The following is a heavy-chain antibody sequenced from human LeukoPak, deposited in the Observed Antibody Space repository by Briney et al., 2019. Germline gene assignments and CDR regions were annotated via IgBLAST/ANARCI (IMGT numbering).Heavy chain of an antibody. V-gene: IGHV1-18*01. J-gene: IGHJ4*02. CDR2: ISAYNGNT. Sequence: ASVKVSCKASGYTFTSYGISWVRQAPGQGLEWMGWISAYNGNTNYAQKLQGRVTMTTDTSTSIAYMELRSLRSDDTAVYYCARDPYYDSSGYYRRNDFDYWGQGTLVTVSS. D-gene: IGHD3-22*01. CDR3: ARDPYYDSSGYYRRNDFDY. CDR1: GYTFTSYG.